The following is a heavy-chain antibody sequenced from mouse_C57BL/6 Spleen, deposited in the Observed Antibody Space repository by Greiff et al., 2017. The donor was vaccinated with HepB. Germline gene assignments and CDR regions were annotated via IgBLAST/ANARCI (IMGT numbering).Heavy chain of an antibody. CDR2: ISSGSSTI. V-gene: IGHV5-17*01. J-gene: IGHJ4*01. CDR1: GFTFSDYG. CDR3: ARVRYLYAMDY. Sequence: DVKLQESGGGLVKPGGSLKLSCAASGFTFSDYGMHWVRQAPEKGLEWVAYISSGSSTIYYADTVKGRFTISRDNAKNTLFLQMTSLRSEDTAMYYCARVRYLYAMDYWGQGTSVTVSS.